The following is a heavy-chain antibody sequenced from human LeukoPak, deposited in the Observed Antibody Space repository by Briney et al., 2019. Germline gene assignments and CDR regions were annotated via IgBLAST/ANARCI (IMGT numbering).Heavy chain of an antibody. CDR1: GGSISSYY. V-gene: IGHV4-59*01. D-gene: IGHD2/OR15-2a*01. J-gene: IGHJ3*02. CDR2: IYNSGST. CDR3: ARAAYGFHDAFDI. Sequence: SETLSLTCTVSGGSISSYYWTWIRQPPGKGLEWIGHIYNSGSTNYSPSLKSRVTISVDTSKNLFSLKLSSVTAADTAVYYCARAAYGFHDAFDIWGQGTMVTVSS.